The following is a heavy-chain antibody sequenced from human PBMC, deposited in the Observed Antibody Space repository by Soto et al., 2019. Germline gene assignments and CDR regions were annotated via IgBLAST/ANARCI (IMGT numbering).Heavy chain of an antibody. D-gene: IGHD3-22*01. CDR2: IYYSGST. CDR1: GGSISSSSYY. Sequence: SETLSLTCTVSGGSISSSSYYWGWIRQPPGKGLEWIGSIYYSGSTYYDPSLKSRVTISVDTSKNQFSLKLSSVTAADTAVYYCARSTYYYDSSGYYYYYYGMDVWGQGTTVTVSS. V-gene: IGHV4-39*01. J-gene: IGHJ6*02. CDR3: ARSTYYYDSSGYYYYYYGMDV.